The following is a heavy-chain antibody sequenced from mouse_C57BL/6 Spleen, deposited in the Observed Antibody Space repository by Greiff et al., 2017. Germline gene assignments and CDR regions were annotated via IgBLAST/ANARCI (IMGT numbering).Heavy chain of an antibody. CDR2: LYPRDGST. V-gene: IGHV1-78*01. CDR1: GYTFTDHT. CDR3: ASGGWLLSGFAY. D-gene: IGHD2-3*01. Sequence: VQLQQSDAELVKPGASVKISCKVSGYTFTDHTIHWMKQRPEQSLEWIGYLYPRDGSTMYHEKFKGKATLTADKYSSTASMQVNSLTSEDSAVYVCASGGWLLSGFAYWGQGTLVTVSA. J-gene: IGHJ3*01.